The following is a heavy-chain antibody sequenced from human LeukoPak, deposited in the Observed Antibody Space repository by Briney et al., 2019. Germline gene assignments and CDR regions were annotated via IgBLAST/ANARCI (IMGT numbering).Heavy chain of an antibody. Sequence: GGSLRLSCAASGFTFSSYAMSWVRQAPGKGLEWVSATSDSGAGTYYADSVKGRFTISRDNSKNTLYLQMNSLRAEDTAVYYCAKDTCTNGVCYFHYWGQGTLVTVSS. D-gene: IGHD2-8*01. CDR1: GFTFSSYA. CDR3: AKDTCTNGVCYFHY. J-gene: IGHJ4*02. V-gene: IGHV3-23*01. CDR2: TSDSGAGT.